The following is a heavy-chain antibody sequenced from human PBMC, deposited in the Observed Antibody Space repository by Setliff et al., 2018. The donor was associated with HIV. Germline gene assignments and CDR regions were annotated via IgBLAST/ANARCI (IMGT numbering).Heavy chain of an antibody. CDR1: GYSFTAYW. CDR2: IYPGDSDT. CDR3: ATSPLGYCSGGSCSHYFDY. V-gene: IGHV5-51*01. J-gene: IGHJ4*02. D-gene: IGHD2-15*01. Sequence: GESLKISCKGSGYSFTAYWIAWVRQTPGKGLEWMGIIYPGDSDTRYSPSFQGQVIISADKSISTAYLQWSSLKASDTAMYYCATSPLGYCSGGSCSHYFDYWGPGTLVTVSS.